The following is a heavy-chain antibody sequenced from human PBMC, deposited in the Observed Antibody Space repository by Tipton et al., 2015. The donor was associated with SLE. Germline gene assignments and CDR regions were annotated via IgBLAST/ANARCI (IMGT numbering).Heavy chain of an antibody. J-gene: IGHJ6*03. D-gene: IGHD6-13*01. V-gene: IGHV4-38-2*02. Sequence: LRLSCIVSRYSISSGYYWGWMRQAPGKELEWIGSFYHSANTYYNPSLTSRVTISVDTSKNQFSLKLNSVTAADTAVYYCARGSGRYSSSWYFFYYYMDVWGKGTTVTVSS. CDR3: ARGSGRYSSSWYFFYYYMDV. CDR2: FYHSANT. CDR1: RYSISSGYY.